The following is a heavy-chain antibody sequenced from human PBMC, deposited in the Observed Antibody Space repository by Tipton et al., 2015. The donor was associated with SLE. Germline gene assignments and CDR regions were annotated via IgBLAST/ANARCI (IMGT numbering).Heavy chain of an antibody. J-gene: IGHJ6*03. D-gene: IGHD1-26*01. Sequence: TLSLTCAVSGYSISSGYYWGWIRQPPGKGLEWIGSVYHSGSTYYNPSLKSRVTISVDTSKNQFSLKLSSVTAADTAVYYCARHRGSLPDGRDYYYYMDVWGKGTSVTISS. CDR1: GYSISSGYY. V-gene: IGHV4-38-2*01. CDR2: VYHSGST. CDR3: ARHRGSLPDGRDYYYYMDV.